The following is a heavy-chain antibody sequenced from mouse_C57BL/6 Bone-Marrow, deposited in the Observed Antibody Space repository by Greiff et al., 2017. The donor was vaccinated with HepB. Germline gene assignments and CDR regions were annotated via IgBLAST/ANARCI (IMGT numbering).Heavy chain of an antibody. D-gene: IGHD1-1*01. V-gene: IGHV6-3*01. Sequence: EVKLMESGGGLVQPGGSMKLSCVASGFTFSNYWMNWVRQSPEKGLEWVAQIRLKSDNYATHYAESVKGRFTISRDDSKSSVYLQMNNLRAEDTGIYYCTGGTTVPYYYAMDYWGQGTSVTVSS. J-gene: IGHJ4*01. CDR1: GFTFSNYW. CDR2: IRLKSDNYAT. CDR3: TGGTTVPYYYAMDY.